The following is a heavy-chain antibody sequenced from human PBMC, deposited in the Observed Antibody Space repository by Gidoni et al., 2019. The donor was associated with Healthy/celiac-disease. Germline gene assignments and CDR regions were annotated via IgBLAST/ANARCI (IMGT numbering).Heavy chain of an antibody. J-gene: IGHJ3*02. Sequence: QVQLVESGGGVVQPGRSLRLSCAASGFTFSSYAMHWVRQAPGKGLEWVAVISYDGSNKYYADSVKGRFTTSRDNSKNTLYLQMNSLRAEDTAVYYCARGLYSYGHRTAFDIWGQGTMVTVSS. V-gene: IGHV3-30-3*01. CDR2: ISYDGSNK. CDR1: GFTFSSYA. CDR3: ARGLYSYGHRTAFDI. D-gene: IGHD5-18*01.